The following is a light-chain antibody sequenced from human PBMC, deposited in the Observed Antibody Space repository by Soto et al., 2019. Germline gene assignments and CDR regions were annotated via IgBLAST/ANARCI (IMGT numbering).Light chain of an antibody. CDR3: CSFTSRFTFV. Sequence: QSALTQPASVSGSPGQSIAISCTGTRSDVGAYNYVSWYQQHPGKAPKLMISDVTNRPSGVSDRFSGSKSGNTASLTISGLQAEDEADYYCCSFTSRFTFVFGTGTKVTVL. J-gene: IGLJ1*01. V-gene: IGLV2-14*03. CDR2: DVT. CDR1: RSDVGAYNY.